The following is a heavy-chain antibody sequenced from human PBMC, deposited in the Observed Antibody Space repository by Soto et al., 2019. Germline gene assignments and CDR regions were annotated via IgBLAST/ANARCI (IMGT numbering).Heavy chain of an antibody. Sequence: SETLSLTCTVSGGSISSSSYYWGWIRQPPGKGLEWIGSIYYSGSTYYNPSLKSRVTISVDTSKNQFSLKLSSVTAADTAVYYCARHSGSYYYYYGMDVWGQGTTVTVS. J-gene: IGHJ6*02. V-gene: IGHV4-39*01. D-gene: IGHD1-26*01. CDR2: IYYSGST. CDR1: GGSISSSSYY. CDR3: ARHSGSYYYYYGMDV.